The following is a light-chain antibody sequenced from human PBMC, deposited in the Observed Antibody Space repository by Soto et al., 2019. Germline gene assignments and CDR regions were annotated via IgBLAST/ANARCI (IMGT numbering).Light chain of an antibody. V-gene: IGKV3-15*01. CDR3: HHYDNWRTWT. CDR2: GAS. Sequence: EIVMTQSPAILSVPPGERATLSCRASQSISSSLGWYQQKPGQAPRLLIYGASTRATGIPARFSGSGSGTEFTLTISSLQSEDFAVYYCHHYDNWRTWTFGQGTRVEIK. CDR1: QSISSS. J-gene: IGKJ1*01.